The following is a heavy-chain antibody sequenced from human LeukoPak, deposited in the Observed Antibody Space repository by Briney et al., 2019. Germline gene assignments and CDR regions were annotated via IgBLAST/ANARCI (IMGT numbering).Heavy chain of an antibody. V-gene: IGHV4-59*08. D-gene: IGHD2-15*01. CDR3: ARRYCSGGSCYYGY. J-gene: IGHJ4*02. CDR1: GFTFSSYA. Sequence: GSLRLSCAASGFTFSSYAMSWVRQAPGKGLDGIGYIYYSGSTNYNPSLKSRVTISVDTSKNQFSLKLSSVTAADTAVYYCARRYCSGGSCYYGYWGQGTLVTVSS. CDR2: IYYSGST.